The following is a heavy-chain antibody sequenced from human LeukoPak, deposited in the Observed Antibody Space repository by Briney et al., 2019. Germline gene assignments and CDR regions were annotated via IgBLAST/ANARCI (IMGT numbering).Heavy chain of an antibody. D-gene: IGHD2-2*01. Sequence: PSQTLSLTCTVSGGSISSGGYYWSWIRQHPGKGLEGIGYIYYSGSTYYNPSLKSRVTISVDTSKNQFSLKLSSVTAADTAVYYCARDYCSSTSCYYAFDIWGQGTMVTVSS. V-gene: IGHV4-31*03. CDR3: ARDYCSSTSCYYAFDI. CDR1: GGSISSGGYY. CDR2: IYYSGST. J-gene: IGHJ3*02.